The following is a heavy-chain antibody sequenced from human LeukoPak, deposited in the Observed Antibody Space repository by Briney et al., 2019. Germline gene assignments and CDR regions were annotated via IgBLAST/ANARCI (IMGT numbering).Heavy chain of an antibody. CDR1: GGSISSYY. J-gene: IGHJ4*02. CDR2: IYYSGST. V-gene: IGHV4-59*01. D-gene: IGHD6-13*01. CDR3: ARGSSSWYGGPFDY. Sequence: PSETLSLTFTVSGGSISSYYWSWIRQPPGKGLEWIGYIYYSGSTNYNPSLKSRVTISVDTSKNQFSLKLSSVTAADTAVYYCARGSSSWYGGPFDYWGQGTLVTVSS.